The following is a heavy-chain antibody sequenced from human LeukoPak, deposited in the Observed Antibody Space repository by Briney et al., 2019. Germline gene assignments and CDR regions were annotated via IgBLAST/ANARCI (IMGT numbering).Heavy chain of an antibody. CDR1: GYSFTSYW. Sequence: GESLKISCKGSGYSFTSYWIGWVRQMPGKGLEWMGIIYPGDSDTRYTPTFQGPVTISTAKSISTAYLQWSSVTASDTAMYDCARPRPVAGQFDYWGQGTLVTVSS. D-gene: IGHD6-19*01. CDR2: IYPGDSDT. V-gene: IGHV5-51*01. J-gene: IGHJ4*02. CDR3: ARPRPVAGQFDY.